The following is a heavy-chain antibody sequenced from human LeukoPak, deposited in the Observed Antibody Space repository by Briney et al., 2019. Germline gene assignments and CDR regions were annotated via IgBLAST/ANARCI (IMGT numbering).Heavy chain of an antibody. CDR1: GFTFTDYH. CDR3: VREARATADF. V-gene: IGHV1-2*02. Sequence: ASVKVSCNASGFTFTDYHVHWVRQAPGQGLEWMGWINSGSGDTNYAQKFQGRVTVTRDTSIRTTYMELSNLRSDDTAVYYCVREARATADFWGQGTLVTVSS. J-gene: IGHJ4*02. D-gene: IGHD1-26*01. CDR2: INSGSGDT.